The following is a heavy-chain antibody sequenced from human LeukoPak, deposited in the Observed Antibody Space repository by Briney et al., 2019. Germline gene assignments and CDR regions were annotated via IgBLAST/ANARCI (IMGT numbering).Heavy chain of an antibody. CDR1: GFTFSTFW. Sequence: GGSLRLSCAGSGFTFSTFWMHWVSQAPGQGRVWVSRINSDGSTINYADSGQGRFTISRDNAKSTLYLQMNSLGAEDTAVYYCARAGYYRFDYWGQGTQVTVSS. D-gene: IGHD4-11*01. CDR2: INSDGSTI. CDR3: ARAGYYRFDY. J-gene: IGHJ4*02. V-gene: IGHV3-74*01.